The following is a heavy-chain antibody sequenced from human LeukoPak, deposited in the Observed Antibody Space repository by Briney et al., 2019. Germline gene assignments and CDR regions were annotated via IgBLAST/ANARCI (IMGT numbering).Heavy chain of an antibody. CDR3: AKDASDYGDSLFDY. J-gene: IGHJ4*02. D-gene: IGHD4-17*01. CDR1: GFTFDDYT. CDR2: ISGDGGST. Sequence: PGGSLRLSCAASGFTFDDYTMHWVRKAPGKGLEWVSLISGDGGSTYYADSVKGRFTISRDNSKNSLYLQMNSLRTEDTALYCCAKDASDYGDSLFDYWGQGTLVTVSS. V-gene: IGHV3-43*02.